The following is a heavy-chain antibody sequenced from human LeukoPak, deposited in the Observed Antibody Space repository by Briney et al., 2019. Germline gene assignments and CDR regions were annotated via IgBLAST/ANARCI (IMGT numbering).Heavy chain of an antibody. V-gene: IGHV1-2*02. CDR2: INPNSGDT. CDR1: GGTFSSYA. CDR3: ATQRGSYLWGTDFDY. Sequence: ASVRVSCKASGGTFSSYAISWVRQAPGQGLEWMGWINPNSGDTKYAQKFQGRVTMTRDTSISTAYMELSRLRSDDTAVYYCATQRGSYLWGTDFDYWGQGTLVTVSS. D-gene: IGHD3-16*01. J-gene: IGHJ4*02.